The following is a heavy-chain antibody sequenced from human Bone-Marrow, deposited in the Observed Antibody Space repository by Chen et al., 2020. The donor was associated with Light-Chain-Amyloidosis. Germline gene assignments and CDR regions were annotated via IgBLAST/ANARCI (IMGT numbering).Heavy chain of an antibody. CDR3: ARRRDGYNFDY. Sequence: EVQLEQSGPEVKKPGESLKTSCKGSGHTLPNYWIGWVRQMPGKGLEWMGVIYPDDSDARYSPSFEGQVTISADKSITTAYLQWRSLKASDTAMYYCARRRDGYNFDYWGQGTLVTVSS. J-gene: IGHJ4*02. V-gene: IGHV5-51*01. D-gene: IGHD5-12*01. CDR1: GHTLPNYW. CDR2: IYPDDSDA.